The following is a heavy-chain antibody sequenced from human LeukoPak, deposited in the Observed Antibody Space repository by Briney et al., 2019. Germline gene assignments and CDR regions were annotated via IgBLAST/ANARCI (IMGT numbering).Heavy chain of an antibody. Sequence: GGSLRLSCAASGFTFSSYWMSWVRQAPGKGLEWVANIKQDGSEKYYVDPVKGRFTISRDNAKNSLYLQMNSLRAEDTAVYYCARFLRYFDWPYSDPGGYFDYWGQGTLVTVSS. CDR2: IKQDGSEK. D-gene: IGHD3-9*01. V-gene: IGHV3-7*01. J-gene: IGHJ4*02. CDR1: GFTFSSYW. CDR3: ARFLRYFDWPYSDPGGYFDY.